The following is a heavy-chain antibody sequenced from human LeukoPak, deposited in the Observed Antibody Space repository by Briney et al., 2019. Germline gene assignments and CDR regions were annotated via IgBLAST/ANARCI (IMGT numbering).Heavy chain of an antibody. J-gene: IGHJ4*02. CDR2: ISGSGGST. Sequence: VSAISGSGGSTYYADSVKGRFTISRDNSKNTLYLQMNSLRAEDTAVYYCAKGGRYYASDYWGQGTLVTVSS. D-gene: IGHD1-26*01. V-gene: IGHV3-23*01. CDR3: AKGGRYYASDY.